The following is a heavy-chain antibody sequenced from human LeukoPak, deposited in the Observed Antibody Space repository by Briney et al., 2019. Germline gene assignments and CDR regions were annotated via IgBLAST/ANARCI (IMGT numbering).Heavy chain of an antibody. CDR2: ISSSSSYI. J-gene: IGHJ4*02. Sequence: GGSLRLSCAASGFTFSSYSMNWVRQAPGKGLEWVSSISSSSSYIYYAGSVKGRFTISRDNSENTLYLQMNSLTVDDTAVYFCAKERQTGDYFTSDYWGQGTLVTVSS. V-gene: IGHV3-21*04. CDR1: GFTFSSYS. D-gene: IGHD4-17*01. CDR3: AKERQTGDYFTSDY.